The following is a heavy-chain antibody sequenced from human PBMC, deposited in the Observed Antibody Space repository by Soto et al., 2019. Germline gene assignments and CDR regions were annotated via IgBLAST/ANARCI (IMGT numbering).Heavy chain of an antibody. CDR1: GFTFSSYS. CDR3: ARRYGSCFDY. Sequence: PGGSLRLSCAASGFTFSSYSMNWVRQAPGKGLEWVSYISSSSSTIYYADSVKGRFTISRDNAKNSLYLQMSSLRDEDTAVYYCARRYGSCFDYWGQGTLVTVSS. J-gene: IGHJ4*02. D-gene: IGHD5-18*01. V-gene: IGHV3-48*02. CDR2: ISSSSSTI.